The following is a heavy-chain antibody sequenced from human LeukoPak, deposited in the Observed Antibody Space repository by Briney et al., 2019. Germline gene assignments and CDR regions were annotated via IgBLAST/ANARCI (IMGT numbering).Heavy chain of an antibody. Sequence: GGSLRLSCAASGFTFSDYYMSWIRQAPGKGLEWVAVISYDGSNIYYGDSVKGRFTISRDNSKNTLYLQMNSLRVEDTAVYYCAKKRAGGTSAPLDYWGQGTLVTVSS. CDR2: ISYDGSNI. CDR1: GFTFSDYY. V-gene: IGHV3-30*18. J-gene: IGHJ4*02. D-gene: IGHD4-23*01. CDR3: AKKRAGGTSAPLDY.